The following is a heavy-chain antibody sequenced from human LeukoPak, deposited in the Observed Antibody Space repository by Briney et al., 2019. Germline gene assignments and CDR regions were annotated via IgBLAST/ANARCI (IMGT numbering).Heavy chain of an antibody. CDR1: GFTFSSYS. D-gene: IGHD5-12*01. CDR2: ISSSSSYI. Sequence: GGSLRLSCAASGFTFSSYSMNWVRQAPGKGLEWVSSISSSSSYIYYADSVKGRFTISRDNAKNSLYLQMNSLRAEDTAVYYCAREGSGYEGLFDYWGQGTLVTVSS. V-gene: IGHV3-21*01. J-gene: IGHJ4*02. CDR3: AREGSGYEGLFDY.